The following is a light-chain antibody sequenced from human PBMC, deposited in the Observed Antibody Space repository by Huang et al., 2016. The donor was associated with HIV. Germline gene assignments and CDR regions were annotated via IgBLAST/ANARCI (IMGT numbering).Light chain of an antibody. J-gene: IGKJ2*01. CDR1: QSVRSN. CDR2: GAS. V-gene: IGKV3-15*01. Sequence: EIVMTQSPATLSVSPGERATLSCRASQSVRSNLAWYQQKPGQAPRLLIYGASSRATGIPARFSGSGAGTEFTLTISSLQSEDFAVDYCQQYNYWPLYTFGQGTKVEIK. CDR3: QQYNYWPLYT.